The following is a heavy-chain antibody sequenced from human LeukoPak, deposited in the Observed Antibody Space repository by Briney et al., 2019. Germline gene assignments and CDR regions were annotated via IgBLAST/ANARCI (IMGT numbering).Heavy chain of an antibody. CDR1: GFTFSSYG. CDR2: ISYDGSNK. D-gene: IGHD3-22*01. J-gene: IGHJ4*02. CDR3: AKRLGYYDSSEGYFDY. V-gene: IGHV3-30*18. Sequence: GGSLRLSCAASGFTFSSYGMHWVRQAPGKGLEWVAVISYDGSNKNYADSVKGPFPITIDITKNSLYLQMNSLRAETTTVYYCAKRLGYYDSSEGYFDYWGQGTLVTVSS.